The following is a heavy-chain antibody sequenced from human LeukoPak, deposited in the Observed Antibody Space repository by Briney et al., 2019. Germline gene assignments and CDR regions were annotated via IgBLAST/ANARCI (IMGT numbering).Heavy chain of an antibody. J-gene: IGHJ6*02. Sequence: GGCLRLSCAASGFTFSSYSMNWVRQAPGKGLEWVSSVSSSSSYIYYADSVKGRFTISRDNAKNSLYLQMNSLRAEDTAVYYCARVGLLWFGELSSYGMDVWGQGTTVTVSS. V-gene: IGHV3-21*01. D-gene: IGHD3-10*01. CDR1: GFTFSSYS. CDR3: ARVGLLWFGELSSYGMDV. CDR2: VSSSSSYI.